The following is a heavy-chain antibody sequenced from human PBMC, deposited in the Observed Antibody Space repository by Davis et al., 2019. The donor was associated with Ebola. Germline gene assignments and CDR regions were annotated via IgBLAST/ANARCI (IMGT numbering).Heavy chain of an antibody. V-gene: IGHV3-33*06. D-gene: IGHD6-13*01. CDR2: IWYDGSRK. Sequence: GESLKISCAASGFNFRSYGMHWVRQAPDKGLEWVAVIWYDGSRKYYGDSVKGRFTISRDNSKNTLYLQMNSLRAEDTAVYYCAKDTTAAALDYWGQGTLVTVSS. CDR3: AKDTTAAALDY. CDR1: GFNFRSYG. J-gene: IGHJ4*02.